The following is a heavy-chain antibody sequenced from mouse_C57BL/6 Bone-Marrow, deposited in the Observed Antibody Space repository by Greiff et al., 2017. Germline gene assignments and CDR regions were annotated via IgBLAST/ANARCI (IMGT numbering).Heavy chain of an antibody. V-gene: IGHV1-26*01. CDR3: ASGGESSYFDY. J-gene: IGHJ2*01. CDR2: INPNNGGT. CDR1: GYTFTDYY. Sequence: EVQLQQSGPELVKPGASVKISCKASGYTFTDYYMNWVKQSHGKSLEWIGDINPNNGGTSYNQKFKGKATLTVDTSSSTAYMELRSLTSEDSAVYYCASGGESSYFDYWGQGTTLTVSS.